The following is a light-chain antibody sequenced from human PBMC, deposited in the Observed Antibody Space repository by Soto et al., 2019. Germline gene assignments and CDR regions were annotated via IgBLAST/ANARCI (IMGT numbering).Light chain of an antibody. Sequence: DIQMTQSPSSLSASVGDRVTITCRASQSISNSLNWYQQKPGKDTKLLIYTASNLHSGVPSRFSGTRSGTDFTLIISSLQPEDFATYYCQQSYSTHMYTFGQGTKLEIK. V-gene: IGKV1-39*01. CDR2: TAS. J-gene: IGKJ2*01. CDR1: QSISNS. CDR3: QQSYSTHMYT.